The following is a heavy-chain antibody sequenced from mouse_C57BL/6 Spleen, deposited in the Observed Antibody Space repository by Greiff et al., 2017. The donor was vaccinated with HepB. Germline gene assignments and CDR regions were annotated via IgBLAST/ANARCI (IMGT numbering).Heavy chain of an antibody. J-gene: IGHJ2*01. V-gene: IGHV1-18*01. Sequence: EVQGVESGPELVKPGASVKIPCKASGYTFTDYNMDWVKQSHGKSLEWIGDINPNNGGTIYNQKFKGKATLTVDKCSSTAYMEIRSLTSEDTAVYYCARSYYGRSEYWGRGTTLTVSA. CDR2: INPNNGGT. CDR3: ARSYYGRSEY. CDR1: GYTFTDYN. D-gene: IGHD1-1*01.